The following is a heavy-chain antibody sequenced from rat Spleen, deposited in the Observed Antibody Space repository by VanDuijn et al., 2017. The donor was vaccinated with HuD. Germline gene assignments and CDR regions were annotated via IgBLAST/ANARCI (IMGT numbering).Heavy chain of an antibody. Sequence: EVQLVESGGGLVQPGRSLKLSCTASGFTFSIHDMAWVRQAPTKGLEWIASISSGGGNTYYRDSVKGRFTSSRDNAKNTQYLQMDSLRSEDTASYYCARLGVVITSGVMDAWGQGASVTVSS. CDR2: ISSGGGNT. J-gene: IGHJ4*01. CDR3: ARLGVVITSGVMDA. D-gene: IGHD1-12*02. V-gene: IGHV5S13*01. CDR1: GFTFSIHD.